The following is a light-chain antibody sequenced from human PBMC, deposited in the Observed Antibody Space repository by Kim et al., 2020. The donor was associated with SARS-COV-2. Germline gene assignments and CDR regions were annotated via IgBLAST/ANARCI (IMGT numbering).Light chain of an antibody. V-gene: IGLV3-21*04. CDR3: QVWDRSTNRV. J-gene: IGLJ3*02. Sequence: VAPGKTARITCGGDNIGSKSMHWYQQKPGQGPVVVIYYDTGRPSGVPERFSGSNSGDTATLTISRVEAGDEADYYCQVWDRSTNRVFGGGTQLTVL. CDR2: YDT. CDR1: NIGSKS.